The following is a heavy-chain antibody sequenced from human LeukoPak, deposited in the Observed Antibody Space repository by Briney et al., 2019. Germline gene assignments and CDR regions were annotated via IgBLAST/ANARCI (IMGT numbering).Heavy chain of an antibody. V-gene: IGHV1-24*01. CDR3: ATDRPIGHDYGDYLFDY. CDR2: FDPEDGET. D-gene: IGHD4-17*01. J-gene: IGHJ4*02. CDR1: GYTLTELS. Sequence: ASVKVSCKVSGYTLTELSMHWVRQAPGKGLEWMGGFDPEDGETIYAQKFQGRVTMTEDTSTDTAYMELSSLRSEDTAVYYCATDRPIGHDYGDYLFDYWGQGTLVAVSS.